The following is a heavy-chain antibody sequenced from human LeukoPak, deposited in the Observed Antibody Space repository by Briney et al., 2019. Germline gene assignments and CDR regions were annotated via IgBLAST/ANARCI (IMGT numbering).Heavy chain of an antibody. D-gene: IGHD3-22*01. CDR3: ARSRGAINYYDSSGYYYG. Sequence: GASVKVSCKASGGTLSSYAISWVRQAPGQGLEWMGIINPSGGSTSYAQKFQGRVTMTRDTSTSTVYMELSSLRSEDTAVYYCARSRGAINYYDSSGYYYGWGQGTLVTVSS. CDR2: INPSGGST. V-gene: IGHV1-46*03. CDR1: GGTLSSYA. J-gene: IGHJ4*02.